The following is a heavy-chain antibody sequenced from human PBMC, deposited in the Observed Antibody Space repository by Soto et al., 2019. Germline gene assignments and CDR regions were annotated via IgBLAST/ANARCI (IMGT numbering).Heavy chain of an antibody. CDR1: GGSFSGYF. J-gene: IGHJ4*02. CDR2: INHRGST. V-gene: IGHV4-34*01. CDR3: ARFGRTGTTPY. D-gene: IGHD1-7*01. Sequence: PSETLSLTCAVYGGSFSGYFWSWIRQPPGKGLEWIGEINHRGSTHYNPSLKSRLTILVDTSKNQFSLKLSSVTASDTAVYYCARFGRTGTTPYWGQGTLVTVSS.